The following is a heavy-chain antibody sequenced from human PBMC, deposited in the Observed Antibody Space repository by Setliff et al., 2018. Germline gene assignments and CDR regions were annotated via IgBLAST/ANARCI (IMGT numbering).Heavy chain of an antibody. Sequence: SETLSLTCTVSGGSISSDSHYWGWVRQPAGKGLELIGQIYTNGGTNYNPSLKSRLTISLDTSKNQFSLRLNSVTAADTAVYYCARGITSGGYWGQRFLYLDVWGRGTTVTVS. J-gene: IGHJ6*03. CDR1: GGSISSDSHY. CDR3: ARGITSGGYWGQRFLYLDV. D-gene: IGHD3-22*01. CDR2: IYTNGGT. V-gene: IGHV4-61*09.